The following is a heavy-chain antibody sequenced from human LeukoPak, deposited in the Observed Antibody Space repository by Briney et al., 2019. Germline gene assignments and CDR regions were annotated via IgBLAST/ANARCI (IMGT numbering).Heavy chain of an antibody. CDR3: ARDLSATARAYDY. Sequence: GGSLRLSCAASGFILSDYDMNWVRQAPGKGLEWVSFIAISGTYITYADSMKGRFTISRDSAKNSLYLQMNSLRAEDTAVYYCARDLSATARAYDYWGQGTLVTVSS. CDR2: IAISGTYI. CDR1: GFILSDYD. D-gene: IGHD1-26*01. V-gene: IGHV3-21*01. J-gene: IGHJ4*02.